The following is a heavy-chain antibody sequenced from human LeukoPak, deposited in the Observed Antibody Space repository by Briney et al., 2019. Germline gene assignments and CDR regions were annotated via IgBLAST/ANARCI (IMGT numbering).Heavy chain of an antibody. V-gene: IGHV1-69*05. CDR3: ARVGYSGAFDI. J-gene: IGHJ3*02. D-gene: IGHD6-13*01. Sequence: ASVKVSCKASGGTFSSYAISWVRQAPGQGREWMGRIIPIFGTANYAQKFQGRVTITTDESTSTAYMELSSLRSEDTAVYYCARVGYSGAFDIWGQGTMVTVSS. CDR2: IIPIFGTA. CDR1: GGTFSSYA.